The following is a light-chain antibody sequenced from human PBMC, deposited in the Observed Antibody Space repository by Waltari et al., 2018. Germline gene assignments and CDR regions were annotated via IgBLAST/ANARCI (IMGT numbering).Light chain of an antibody. CDR2: GVS. J-gene: IGLJ1*01. CDR3: SSYTGSSIRYV. V-gene: IGLV2-14*01. CDR1: SSDVGGYNY. Sequence: QSDLTQPASVSGSPGQSITISCTGTSSDVGGYNYVSWYQQHPGKAPKLMIYGVSNRPSGVSNRVSGSKSGHTASLTISGLQAEDEADYYCSSYTGSSIRYVFGTGTKVTVL.